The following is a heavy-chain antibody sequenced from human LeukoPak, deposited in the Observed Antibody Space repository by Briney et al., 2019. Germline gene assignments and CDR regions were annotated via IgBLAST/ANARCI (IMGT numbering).Heavy chain of an antibody. CDR2: ISSSGSTV. D-gene: IGHD1-26*01. V-gene: IGHV3-48*03. CDR1: GFAFSNYE. J-gene: IGHJ4*02. Sequence: GGSLRLSCAASGFAFSNYEMNWVRQAPGKGLEWVSTISSSGSTVYYADSVKGRFTISRDHAKKSLSLQMNSLRAEDTAVYYCATGGNSLAYWGQGTLVTVSS. CDR3: ATGGNSLAY.